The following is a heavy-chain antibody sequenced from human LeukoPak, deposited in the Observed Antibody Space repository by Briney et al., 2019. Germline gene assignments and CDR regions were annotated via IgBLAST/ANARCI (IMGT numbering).Heavy chain of an antibody. V-gene: IGHV5-51*01. CDR3: ARLLLPGAFDI. CDR1: GYTFTTYW. D-gene: IGHD3-10*01. Sequence: GESLKISCRGSGYTFTTYWIGWVRQMPGKGLEWMGIIYPGDFDTRYSPSFRGQVTISADRSIGTAYLQWSSLKASDTAMYYCARLLLPGAFDIWGQGTMVTVSS. J-gene: IGHJ3*02. CDR2: IYPGDFDT.